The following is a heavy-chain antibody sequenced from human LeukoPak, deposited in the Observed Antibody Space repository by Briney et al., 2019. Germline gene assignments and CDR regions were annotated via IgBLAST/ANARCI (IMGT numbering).Heavy chain of an antibody. V-gene: IGHV3-7*03. Sequence: QTGGSLRLSCEVSGFTFNSYWMDWVRQAPGKGLEWVANIKQDGSEKYYVDSVKGRFTISRDNAKNSLYLQMNSLRAEDTAVYYCARDTNWFDPWGQGTLVTVSS. CDR3: ARDTNWFDP. J-gene: IGHJ5*02. CDR1: GFTFNSYW. CDR2: IKQDGSEK.